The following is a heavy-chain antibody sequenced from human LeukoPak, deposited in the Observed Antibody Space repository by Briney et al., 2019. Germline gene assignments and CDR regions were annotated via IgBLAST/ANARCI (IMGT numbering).Heavy chain of an antibody. CDR2: INHSGST. Sequence: SETLSLTCTVYGGSVSEYYWSWIRQPPGMGLEWIGEINHSGSTNYNPSLKSRVTISVDTSKKKFSLRLNSVTAADTAVYYCARLRKQQLVRFDYWGQGTLVTVSS. V-gene: IGHV4-34*01. CDR1: GGSVSEYY. D-gene: IGHD6-13*01. CDR3: ARLRKQQLVRFDY. J-gene: IGHJ4*02.